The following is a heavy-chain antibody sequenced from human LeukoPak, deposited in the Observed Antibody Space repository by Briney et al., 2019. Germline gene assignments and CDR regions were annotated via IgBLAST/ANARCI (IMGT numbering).Heavy chain of an antibody. Sequence: GGSLRLSCAASGFTFSSYAMTWVRQAPGKGLECVSAISASGGNTYYADSVKGRFTISRDNSKNTLYLQMNSLRAEDTAVYYCAKIPGGDYPYYFDYWGQGTLVTVSS. CDR1: GFTFSSYA. V-gene: IGHV3-23*01. CDR2: ISASGGNT. J-gene: IGHJ4*02. D-gene: IGHD4-17*01. CDR3: AKIPGGDYPYYFDY.